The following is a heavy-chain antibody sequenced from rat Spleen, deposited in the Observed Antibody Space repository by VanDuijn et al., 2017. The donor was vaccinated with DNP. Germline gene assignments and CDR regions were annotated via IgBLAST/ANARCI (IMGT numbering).Heavy chain of an antibody. J-gene: IGHJ1*01. CDR3: TRDVLWNFDF. D-gene: IGHD1-12*01. CDR1: GFSLTTNG. Sequence: QVQLKESGPGLVQPSQTLSLTCTVSGFSLTTNGVSWVRQPPGKGLEWIAAISSGGKTYYNSALKSRLSISRDTSKSQVFLKMNSLQTEDTAIYFCTRDVLWNFDFWGPGTMVTVSS. V-gene: IGHV2S12*01. CDR2: ISSGGKT.